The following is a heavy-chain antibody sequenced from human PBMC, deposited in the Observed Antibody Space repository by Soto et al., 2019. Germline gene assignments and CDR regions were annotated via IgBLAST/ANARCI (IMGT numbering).Heavy chain of an antibody. J-gene: IGHJ6*03. Sequence: PSQTLSLTCAISGDSVSSDTAAWNWIRQSPSRGLEWLGRTYYRSRWFYDYVVSVKSRITITPDTSKNQFSPQLNSVAPEDTAVYYCARGKILFNYFYIAVWDQGTTVPVSS. CDR3: ARGKILFNYFYIAV. CDR1: GDSVSSDTAA. CDR2: TYYRSRWFY. V-gene: IGHV6-1*01. D-gene: IGHD2-15*01.